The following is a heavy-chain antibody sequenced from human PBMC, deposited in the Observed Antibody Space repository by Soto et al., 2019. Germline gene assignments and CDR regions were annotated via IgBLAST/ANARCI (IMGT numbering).Heavy chain of an antibody. D-gene: IGHD6-19*01. CDR2: IYYSGST. CDR3: ARRVGWLTPTDWFDP. J-gene: IGHJ5*02. CDR1: GGSISSSSYY. Sequence: QLQLQESGPGLVKPSETLSLTCTVSGGSISSSSYYWGWIRQPPGKGLEWIGSIYYSGSTYYNPSLKSRVTISVDTSKNQFSLKLSSVTAADTAVYYCARRVGWLTPTDWFDPWGQGTLVTVSS. V-gene: IGHV4-39*01.